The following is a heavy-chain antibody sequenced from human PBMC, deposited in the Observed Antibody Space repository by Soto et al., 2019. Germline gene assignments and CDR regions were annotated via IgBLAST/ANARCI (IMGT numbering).Heavy chain of an antibody. D-gene: IGHD6-13*01. CDR3: AKIPHSSSWYLDAFDI. J-gene: IGHJ3*02. Sequence: EVQLLESGGGLVQPGGSLRLSCAASGFTFSSYAMSWVRQAPGKGLEWVSAISGSGGSTYYADSVKGRFTISRDNSKNTLYLQMNSLRVEDTAVYYCAKIPHSSSWYLDAFDIWGQGTMVPVSS. V-gene: IGHV3-23*01. CDR2: ISGSGGST. CDR1: GFTFSSYA.